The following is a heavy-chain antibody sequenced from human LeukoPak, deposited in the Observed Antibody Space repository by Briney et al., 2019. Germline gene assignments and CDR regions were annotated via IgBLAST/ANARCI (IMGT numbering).Heavy chain of an antibody. V-gene: IGHV4-34*01. CDR1: GVSFSGYY. CDR3: ASSGSRWLIDKTYSPY. D-gene: IGHD3-22*01. Sequence: SETLSLTCAVYGVSFSGYYWNWIRQPPGKGLEWIGEISHNENTNYSPSLKSRLTISIDTSKNQFSLELSSVTAADTAVYYCASSGSRWLIDKTYSPYWGQGTLVTVSS. J-gene: IGHJ4*02. CDR2: ISHNENT.